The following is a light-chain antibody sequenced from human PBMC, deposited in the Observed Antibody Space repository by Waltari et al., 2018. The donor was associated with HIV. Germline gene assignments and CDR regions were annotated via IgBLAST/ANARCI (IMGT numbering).Light chain of an antibody. V-gene: IGLV1-44*01. CDR3: AAWDARLHVV. CDR1: SSNIGTNT. CDR2: RNH. Sequence: QSVLTQPPSASGTLGQGVTISCFGSSSNIGTNTVNWYQHLPGAAPKLIIFRNHRWPSGVPDRFSGSQSGTSAFLAITGLLPGDEATYYCAAWDARLHVVFGGGTQLTVL. J-gene: IGLJ2*01.